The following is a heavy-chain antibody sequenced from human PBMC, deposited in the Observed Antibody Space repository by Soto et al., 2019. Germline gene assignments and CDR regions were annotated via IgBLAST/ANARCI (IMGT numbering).Heavy chain of an antibody. CDR3: ARSRIADSGPKWFDP. CDR2: IIPIFGTS. J-gene: IGHJ5*02. V-gene: IGHV1-69*06. D-gene: IGHD6-13*01. CDR1: GDTFSNYA. Sequence: QVQLVQSGAEVKKPGSSVKVACKASGDTFSNYAFSWVRQAPGQGLEWMGEIIPIFGTSNYAEKFQGRVIINADKSATTAYMELSSLRSEESAVYYCARSRIADSGPKWFDPWGQGTLVTVSS.